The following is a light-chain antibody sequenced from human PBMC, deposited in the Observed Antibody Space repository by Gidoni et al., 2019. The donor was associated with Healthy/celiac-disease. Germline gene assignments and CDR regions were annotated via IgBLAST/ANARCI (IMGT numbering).Light chain of an antibody. Sequence: DIQMTQSPSSLSASVGDRVTITCRASQSISSYLNWYQQKPGKAPKLLNYAASSLQSGVPSRFSGSGSGTDFTLTISSLQPEDFATYYCQQSYSTPMCSFGQGTKLEIK. J-gene: IGKJ2*04. CDR3: QQSYSTPMCS. CDR2: AAS. CDR1: QSISSY. V-gene: IGKV1-39*01.